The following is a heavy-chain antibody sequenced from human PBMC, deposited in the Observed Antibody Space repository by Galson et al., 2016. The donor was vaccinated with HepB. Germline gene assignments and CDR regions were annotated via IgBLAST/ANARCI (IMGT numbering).Heavy chain of an antibody. Sequence: TLSLTCTVSGGSISSGDYYWSWIRQPPGKGLEWIGYTHYSGSTYYNPSLKSRVTISVDTSKNQFSLKLSSVTAADTAVYYCAREDWNYSYYSLDVWGQGTTVTVSS. D-gene: IGHD3/OR15-3a*01. V-gene: IGHV4-30-4*01. CDR3: AREDWNYSYYSLDV. CDR1: GGSISSGDYY. CDR2: THYSGST. J-gene: IGHJ6*02.